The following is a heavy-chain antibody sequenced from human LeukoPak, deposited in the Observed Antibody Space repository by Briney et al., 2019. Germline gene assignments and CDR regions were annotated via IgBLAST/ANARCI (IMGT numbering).Heavy chain of an antibody. D-gene: IGHD3-22*01. V-gene: IGHV3-11*01. CDR2: ISSSGSTI. CDR3: ARWGTYYYDSSGHYGY. CDR1: GFTFSDYY. J-gene: IGHJ4*02. Sequence: AGGSLRLSCAASGFTFSDYYMSWIRQAPGQGLGWGSYISSSGSTIYYADSVKGRFTTSRDNAKNSLYLQMNSLRAEDTAVYYCARWGTYYYDSSGHYGYWGQGTLVTVSS.